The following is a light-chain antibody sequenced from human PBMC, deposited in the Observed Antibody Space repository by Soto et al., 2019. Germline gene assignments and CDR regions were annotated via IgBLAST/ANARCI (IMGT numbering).Light chain of an antibody. CDR3: QHYGSPFT. CDR1: QSLVSNY. Sequence: EIVLTQSPGTLSLSPGERATLSCRASQSLVSNYFAWYQRKPGQAPRLVIYGGSLRATGIPDRFSGSGSGTDFTLTISRLEPEDFAVYYCQHYGSPFTFGPGTKVEIK. CDR2: GGS. J-gene: IGKJ3*01. V-gene: IGKV3-20*01.